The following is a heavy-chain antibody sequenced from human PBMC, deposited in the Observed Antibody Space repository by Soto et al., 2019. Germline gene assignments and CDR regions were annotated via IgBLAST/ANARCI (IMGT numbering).Heavy chain of an antibody. CDR3: ANPQGDYYYGMDV. V-gene: IGHV1-46*01. D-gene: IGHD3-16*01. Sequence: ASVKVSCKASGYTFTSYYMHWVRQAPGQGLEWMGIINPSGGSTSYAQKFQGRVTMTRDTSTSTVYMELSSLRSEDTAVYYCANPQGDYYYGMDVWGQGTTVTVSS. CDR1: GYTFTSYY. J-gene: IGHJ6*02. CDR2: INPSGGST.